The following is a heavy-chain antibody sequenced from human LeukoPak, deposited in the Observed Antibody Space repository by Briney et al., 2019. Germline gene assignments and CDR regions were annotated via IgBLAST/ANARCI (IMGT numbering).Heavy chain of an antibody. V-gene: IGHV3-23*01. D-gene: IGHD3-10*01. CDR1: GFTFSSYA. Sequence: GGSLRLSCAASGFTFSSYAMSWVRQAPGKGLEWVSAISGSGGSTYYADSVKGRFTISRDNSKNTLYLQMNSLGAEDTAVYYCAKARYYGSGSFFDYWGQGTLVTVSS. J-gene: IGHJ4*02. CDR3: AKARYYGSGSFFDY. CDR2: ISGSGGST.